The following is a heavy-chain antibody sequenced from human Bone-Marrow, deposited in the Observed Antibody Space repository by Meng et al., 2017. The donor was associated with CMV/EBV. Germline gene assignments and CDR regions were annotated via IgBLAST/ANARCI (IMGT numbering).Heavy chain of an antibody. J-gene: IGHJ4*02. V-gene: IGHV3-30-3*01. Sequence: GSLKISCAASGFDFSSYSMHWVRQAPGKGLKWVAVISYDGSNTYYADSVKGRFTISRDFSKDTLYLQMNSLSAEDAAMYYCARASYEITMIVVDWGQGTLVTVSS. CDR1: GFDFSSYS. D-gene: IGHD3-22*01. CDR3: ARASYEITMIVVD. CDR2: ISYDGSNT.